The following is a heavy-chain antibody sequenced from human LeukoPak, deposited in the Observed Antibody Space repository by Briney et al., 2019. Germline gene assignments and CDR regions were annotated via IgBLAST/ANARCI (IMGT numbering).Heavy chain of an antibody. J-gene: IGHJ4*02. Sequence: AGGSLRLSCAASGFTFSNYYMSWVRQAPGEGLEWVAHINKDGSEKYYVDSVKGRFTISRDNAKNSLYLQMNSLRVEDTAVYYCARDKVTYRGRGTLVTVSS. CDR3: ARDKVTY. CDR2: INKDGSEK. V-gene: IGHV3-7*01. CDR1: GFTFSNYY.